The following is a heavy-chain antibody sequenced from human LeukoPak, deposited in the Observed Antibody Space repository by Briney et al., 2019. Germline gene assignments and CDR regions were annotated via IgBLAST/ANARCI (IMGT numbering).Heavy chain of an antibody. J-gene: IGHJ4*02. D-gene: IGHD3-10*01. Sequence: PGGSLRLSCASSGFTFSDHHMSWIRQAPGKGLEWVSDIGLGGSNIDYADSVKGRFTISRDDARNSLYLQMNSLRAEDMAIYYCARDHVVPGLVFDHWGQGTLVSVSS. V-gene: IGHV3-11*04. CDR1: GFTFSDHH. CDR3: ARDHVVPGLVFDH. CDR2: IGLGGSNI.